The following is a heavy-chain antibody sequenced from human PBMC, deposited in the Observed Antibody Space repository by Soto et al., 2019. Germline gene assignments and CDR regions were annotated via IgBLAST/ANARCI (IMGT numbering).Heavy chain of an antibody. CDR1: GGSISSSSYY. Sequence: SETLSLTCTVSGGSISSSSYYWGWIRQPPGKGLEWIGSIYYSGSTYYNPSLKSRVTISVDTSKNQFSLKLSSVTAADTAVYYCARGRRYSSGWSPDYWGQGTLVTVSS. CDR3: ARGRRYSSGWSPDY. CDR2: IYYSGST. J-gene: IGHJ4*02. D-gene: IGHD6-19*01. V-gene: IGHV4-39*07.